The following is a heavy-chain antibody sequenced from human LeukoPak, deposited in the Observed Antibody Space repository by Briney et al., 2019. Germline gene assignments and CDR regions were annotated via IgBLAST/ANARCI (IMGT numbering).Heavy chain of an antibody. Sequence: GESLKISCKASGYSFTTHWIGCVRQMPGKGLEWMGIIYPDDSDTKYSPSFQGQVTISADKSISTAFLQWSSLKASDTAMYYCASATGSYSYFDYWGQGTLVTVSS. J-gene: IGHJ4*02. CDR1: GYSFTTHW. D-gene: IGHD1-26*01. V-gene: IGHV5-51*01. CDR2: IYPDDSDT. CDR3: ASATGSYSYFDY.